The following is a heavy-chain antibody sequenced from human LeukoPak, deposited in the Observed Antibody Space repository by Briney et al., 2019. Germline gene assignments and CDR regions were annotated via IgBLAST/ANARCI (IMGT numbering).Heavy chain of an antibody. CDR3: ARDTHLGNFDY. Sequence: GGSLRLSCAASGFTASSNYMSWVRQAPGKGLEWVSVIYSGGGTYYADSVKGRFTISRDNSKNTLYLQMNSLRAEDTAVYYCARDTHLGNFDYWGQGTLVTVSS. V-gene: IGHV3-53*01. J-gene: IGHJ4*02. CDR2: IYSGGGT. D-gene: IGHD7-27*01. CDR1: GFTASSNY.